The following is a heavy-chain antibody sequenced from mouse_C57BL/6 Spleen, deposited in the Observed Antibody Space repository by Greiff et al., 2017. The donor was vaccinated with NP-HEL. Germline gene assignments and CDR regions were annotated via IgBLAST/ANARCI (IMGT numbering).Heavy chain of an antibody. CDR1: GFTFSNYW. Sequence: EVKLQESGGGLVQPGGSMKLSCVASGFTFSNYWMNWVRQSPEKGLEWVAQIRLKSDNYATHYAESVKGRFTISRDDSKSSVYLQMNNLRAEDTGIYYCTRTDWYYAMDYWGQGTSVTVSS. CDR2: IRLKSDNYAT. CDR3: TRTDWYYAMDY. V-gene: IGHV6-3*01. J-gene: IGHJ4*01. D-gene: IGHD2-13*01.